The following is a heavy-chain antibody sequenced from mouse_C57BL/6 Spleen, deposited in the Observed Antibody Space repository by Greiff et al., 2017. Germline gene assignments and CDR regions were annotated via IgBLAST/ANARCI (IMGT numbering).Heavy chain of an antibody. J-gene: IGHJ1*03. D-gene: IGHD2-1*01. V-gene: IGHV1-82*01. Sequence: VKLMESGPELVKPGASVKISCKASGYAFSSSWMNWVKQRPGKGLEWIGRIYPGDGDTNYNGKFKGKATLTADKSSSTAYMQLSSLTSEDSAVYFCARGGNSRYFDVWGTGTTVTVSS. CDR1: GYAFSSSW. CDR3: ARGGNSRYFDV. CDR2: IYPGDGDT.